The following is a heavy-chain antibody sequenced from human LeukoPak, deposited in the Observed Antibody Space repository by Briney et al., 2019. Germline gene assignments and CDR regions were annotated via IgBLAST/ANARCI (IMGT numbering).Heavy chain of an antibody. V-gene: IGHV4-4*07. J-gene: IGHJ5*02. CDR1: GGSISGYY. CDR2: IYTSGTT. Sequence: PSETLSLTCTVSGGSISGYYWSWIRQPAGKGLEWIGHIYTSGTTNYNPSLKSRVTMSIDTSKNQFSLKLSSVTAADTAVYYCAREGSSAYAWFDPWGRGTLVTVSS. CDR3: AREGSSAYAWFDP. D-gene: IGHD3-22*01.